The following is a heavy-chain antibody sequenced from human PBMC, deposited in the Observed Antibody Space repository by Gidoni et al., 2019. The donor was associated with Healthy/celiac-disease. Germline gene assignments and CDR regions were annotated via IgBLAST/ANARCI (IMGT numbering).Heavy chain of an antibody. CDR3: ARDISPPYYYDSSGTKGY. CDR1: GFTFSSYA. V-gene: IGHV3-30-3*01. Sequence: QVQLVESGGGVVQPGRSLRLSCAASGFTFSSYAMHWVRQAPGKGLEWVAVISYDGSNKYYADSVKGRFTISRDNSKNTLYLQMNSLRAEDTAVYYCARDISPPYYYDSSGTKGYWGQGTLVTVSS. J-gene: IGHJ4*02. CDR2: ISYDGSNK. D-gene: IGHD3-22*01.